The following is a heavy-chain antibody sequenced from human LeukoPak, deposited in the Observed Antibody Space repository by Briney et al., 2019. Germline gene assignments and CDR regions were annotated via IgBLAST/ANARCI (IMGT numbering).Heavy chain of an antibody. J-gene: IGHJ4*02. CDR2: INHSGST. CDR1: GGSFSGYY. Sequence: SETLSLTCAVYGGSFSGYYWSWIRQPPGKGLEWIGEINHSGSTNYNPSLKSRVTISVDTSKNQFSLKLSSVTVADTAVYYCARAVSSSSTVDYWGQGTLVTVSS. CDR3: ARAVSSSSTVDY. D-gene: IGHD6-13*01. V-gene: IGHV4-34*01.